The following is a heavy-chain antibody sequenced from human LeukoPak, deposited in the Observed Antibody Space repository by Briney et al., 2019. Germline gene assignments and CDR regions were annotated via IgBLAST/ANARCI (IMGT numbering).Heavy chain of an antibody. V-gene: IGHV3-9*01. Sequence: PGRSLRLSCAASGFTFDDYAMHWVRQAPGKGLEWVSVISWNSGSIGYADSVKGRFTISRDNAKNSLYLQMNSLRAEDTALYYCAKARYSSSWYYFDYWGQGTLVTVSS. J-gene: IGHJ4*02. CDR2: ISWNSGSI. D-gene: IGHD6-13*01. CDR3: AKARYSSSWYYFDY. CDR1: GFTFDDYA.